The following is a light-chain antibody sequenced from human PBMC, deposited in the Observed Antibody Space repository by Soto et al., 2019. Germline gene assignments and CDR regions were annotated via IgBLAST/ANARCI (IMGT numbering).Light chain of an antibody. Sequence: QSALTQPASVSGSPGQSITVSCTGTSSDVGNYNLVSWYQKSPGKAPKLMIYAGSKRPSGVSNRFSGSKSGNTASLTISGLQADDEAEYYCCSYAGSSAWVFGGGTKLTVL. CDR3: CSYAGSSAWV. CDR1: SSDVGNYNL. J-gene: IGLJ3*02. CDR2: AGS. V-gene: IGLV2-23*01.